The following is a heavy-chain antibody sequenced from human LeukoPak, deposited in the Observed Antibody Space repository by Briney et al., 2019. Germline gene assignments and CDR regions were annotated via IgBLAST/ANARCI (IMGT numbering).Heavy chain of an antibody. D-gene: IGHD1-26*01. V-gene: IGHV3-53*01. J-gene: IGHJ4*02. CDR1: GFTVITND. CDR2: LYSDGNT. Sequence: PGGSLRLSCAASGFTVITNDMTWVRQAPGKGLEWVSVLYSDGNTKYADSVKGRFTISRDNSKNTLYLQMNSLRAEDTAVYYCAKGGESYRTGLDYWGQGTLVTVSS. CDR3: AKGGESYRTGLDY.